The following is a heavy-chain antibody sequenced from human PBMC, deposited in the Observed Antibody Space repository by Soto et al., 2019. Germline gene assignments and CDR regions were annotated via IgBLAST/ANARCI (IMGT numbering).Heavy chain of an antibody. D-gene: IGHD3-22*01. CDR1: GGSISSYY. V-gene: IGHV4-4*07. CDR3: ARAAGYYDSSGYYRDEYAFDI. J-gene: IGHJ3*02. CDR2: IYTSGST. Sequence: PSETLSLTXTVSGGSISSYYWSWIRQPAGKGLEWIGRIYTSGSTNYNPSLKSRVTMSVDTSKNQFSLKLSSVTAADTAVYYCARAAGYYDSSGYYRDEYAFDIWGQGTMVTVSS.